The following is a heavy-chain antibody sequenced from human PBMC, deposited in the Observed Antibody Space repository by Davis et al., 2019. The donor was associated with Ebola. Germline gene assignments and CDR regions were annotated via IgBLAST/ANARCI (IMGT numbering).Heavy chain of an antibody. CDR1: GYTFTSYY. J-gene: IGHJ6*02. CDR3: ARGGFGYNWNYYYYGMDV. V-gene: IGHV1-46*01. D-gene: IGHD1-20*01. Sequence: ASVKVSCKASGYTFTSYYMHWVRQAPGQGPEWMGIINPSGGSTSYAQKFQGRVTMTRDTSTSTVYMELSSLRSEDTAVYYCARGGFGYNWNYYYYGMDVWGQGTTVTVSS. CDR2: INPSGGST.